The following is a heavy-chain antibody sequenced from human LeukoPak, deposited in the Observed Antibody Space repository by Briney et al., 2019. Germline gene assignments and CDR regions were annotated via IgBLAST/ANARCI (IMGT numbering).Heavy chain of an antibody. D-gene: IGHD5-24*01. J-gene: IGHJ5*02. CDR3: ARLERWLQSAWFDP. V-gene: IGHV5-51*01. CDR2: IYPGDSDT. Sequence: GGSLRLSCAASGFTFSSYAMSWVRQAPGKGLEWMGIIYPGDSDTRYSPSFQGQVTISADKSISTAYLQWSSLKASDTAMYYCARLERWLQSAWFDPWGQGTLVTVSS. CDR1: GFTFSSYA.